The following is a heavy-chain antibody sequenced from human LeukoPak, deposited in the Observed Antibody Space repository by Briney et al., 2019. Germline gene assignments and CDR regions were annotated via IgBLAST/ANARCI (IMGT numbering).Heavy chain of an antibody. CDR1: GFTFSSYW. Sequence: PGGSLRLSCAASGFTFSSYWMSWVRQAPGKGLEWVANIKQDGSEKYYVDSVKGRFTISRDNSKNTLYLQMNSLRAEDTAVYYCAKDYSGAFDIWGQGTMVTVSS. J-gene: IGHJ3*02. CDR2: IKQDGSEK. CDR3: AKDYSGAFDI. V-gene: IGHV3-7*01. D-gene: IGHD6-13*01.